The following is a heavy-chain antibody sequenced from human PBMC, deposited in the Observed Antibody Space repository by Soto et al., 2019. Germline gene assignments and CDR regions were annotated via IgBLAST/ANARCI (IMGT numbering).Heavy chain of an antibody. J-gene: IGHJ6*02. V-gene: IGHV4-39*01. CDR3: ASAGIESIGELYFYYYYGMDV. CDR1: GGSISSSSYY. CDR2: IYYSGST. Sequence: ASETLSLTCTVSGGSISSSSYYWGWIRQPPGKGLELIGSIYYSGSTYYNPSLKSRVTISVDTSKNQFSLKLSSVTAADTAVYYCASAGIESIGELYFYYYYGMDVWGQGTTVTVSS. D-gene: IGHD3-10*01.